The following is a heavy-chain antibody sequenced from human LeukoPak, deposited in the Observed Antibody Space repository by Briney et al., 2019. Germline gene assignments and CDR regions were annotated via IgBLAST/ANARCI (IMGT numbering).Heavy chain of an antibody. J-gene: IGHJ4*02. V-gene: IGHV3-23*01. CDR2: ISGSGGST. CDR3: AKLGDILTGYPYYFDY. CDR1: GFTFSSYA. D-gene: IGHD3-9*01. Sequence: GGSLRLSCAASGFTFSSYAMSWVRQAPGKGLEWVSAISGSGGSTYYADSVKGRSTISRDNSKNTLYLQMNSLRAEDTAVYYCAKLGDILTGYPYYFDYWGQGTLVTVSS.